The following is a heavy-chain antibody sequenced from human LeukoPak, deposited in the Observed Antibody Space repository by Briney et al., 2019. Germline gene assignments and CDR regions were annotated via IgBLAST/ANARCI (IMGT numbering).Heavy chain of an antibody. V-gene: IGHV1-24*01. CDR3: ATEGPVAGMRKFDY. D-gene: IGHD6-19*01. J-gene: IGHJ4*02. Sequence: ASVKVSCKVSGYTLTELSMHWVRQAPGKGLEWMGGFDPEDGETIYAQKFQGRVTMTEDTSTDTDYMELSSLRSEDTAVYYCATEGPVAGMRKFDYWGQGTLVTVSS. CDR2: FDPEDGET. CDR1: GYTLTELS.